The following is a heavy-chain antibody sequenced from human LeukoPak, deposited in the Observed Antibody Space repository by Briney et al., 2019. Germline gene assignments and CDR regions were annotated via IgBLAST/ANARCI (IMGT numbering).Heavy chain of an antibody. Sequence: GGSLRLSCAVSGFTFSSYWMSWVRQAPGKGLEWVANIKQDGSEKYYVDSVRGRFTISRDNAKNSLYLQMNSLRAEDTAVYYCARTIRGYWGQGTLVTVSS. J-gene: IGHJ4*02. CDR1: GFTFSSYW. CDR2: IKQDGSEK. CDR3: ARTIRGY. D-gene: IGHD3-10*01. V-gene: IGHV3-7*01.